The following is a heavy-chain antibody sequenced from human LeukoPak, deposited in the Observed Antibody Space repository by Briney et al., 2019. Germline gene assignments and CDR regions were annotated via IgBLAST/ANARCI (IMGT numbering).Heavy chain of an antibody. J-gene: IGHJ4*02. Sequence: GGSLRLSCAASGFTFSSYWMSWVRQAPGKGLEWVANIKQDGSEKYYVDSVKGRFTIPRDNDKNSLYLQMNSLRAEDTAVYYCARVNDSSGWYGDYWGQGTLVTVSS. V-gene: IGHV3-7*01. CDR1: GFTFSSYW. D-gene: IGHD6-19*01. CDR3: ARVNDSSGWYGDY. CDR2: IKQDGSEK.